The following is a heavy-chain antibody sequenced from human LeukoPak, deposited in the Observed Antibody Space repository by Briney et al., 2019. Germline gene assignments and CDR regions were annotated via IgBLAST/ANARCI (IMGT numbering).Heavy chain of an antibody. D-gene: IGHD3-16*01. CDR2: IYSGGST. CDR1: GFTVSSNY. Sequence: GGSLRLSCAASGFTVSSNYMSWVRQAPGKGLEWGSVIYSGGSTYYADSVKGRFTISRDNSKNTLYLQMNSLRAEDTAVYYCARDRPSWGWFDPWGQGTLVTVSS. J-gene: IGHJ5*02. CDR3: ARDRPSWGWFDP. V-gene: IGHV3-53*01.